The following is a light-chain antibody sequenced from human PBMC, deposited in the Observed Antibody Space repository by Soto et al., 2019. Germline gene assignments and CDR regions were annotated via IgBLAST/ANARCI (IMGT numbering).Light chain of an antibody. J-gene: IGKJ3*01. V-gene: IGKV4-1*01. Sequence: DIVMTQSPDSLAVSLGERATINCKSSQSILYTSSNENYLAWYQQKPGQPPKLLIYWASTRESGVPDRFSGSGSGTDFTLTISCLQSEDFATYYCQQYYSYPPTFGPGTKVD. CDR3: QQYYSYPPT. CDR2: WAS. CDR1: QSILYTSSNENY.